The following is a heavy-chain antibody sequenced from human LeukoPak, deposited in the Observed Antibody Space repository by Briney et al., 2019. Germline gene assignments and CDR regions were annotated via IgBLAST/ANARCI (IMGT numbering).Heavy chain of an antibody. Sequence: SETLSLTCTVSGGSISSYYWSWIRQPPGKGLEWIGYIYYSGSTNYNPSLKSRVTISVDTSKNQFSLKLSSVTAADTAVYYCARHLVADYYDSSGYHYPNWYFDLWGRGTLVTVSS. CDR3: ARHLVADYYDSSGYHYPNWYFDL. CDR2: IYYSGST. CDR1: GGSISSYY. V-gene: IGHV4-59*08. D-gene: IGHD3-22*01. J-gene: IGHJ2*01.